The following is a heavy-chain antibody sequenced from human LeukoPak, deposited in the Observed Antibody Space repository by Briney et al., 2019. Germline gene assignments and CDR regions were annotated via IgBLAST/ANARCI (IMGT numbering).Heavy chain of an antibody. D-gene: IGHD2-2*01. V-gene: IGHV1-69*05. Sequence: GASVKVSCKASGYSFPSYGITWVRQAPGQGLEWMGGIIPIFGTANYAQKFQGRVTITTDESTSTAYMELSSLRSEDTAVYYCGRSVVVVVAAAMDYYYYMDVWGKGTTVTVSS. CDR3: GRSVVVVVAAAMDYYYYMDV. CDR1: GYSFPSYG. J-gene: IGHJ6*03. CDR2: IIPIFGTA.